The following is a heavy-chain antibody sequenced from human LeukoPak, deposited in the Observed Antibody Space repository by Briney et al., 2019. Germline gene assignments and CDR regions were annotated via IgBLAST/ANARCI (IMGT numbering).Heavy chain of an antibody. CDR2: ISVHNGYT. CDR1: DYTFVDYG. CDR3: ARDARAASAAGIFDY. V-gene: IGHV1-18*01. D-gene: IGHD6-13*01. J-gene: IGHJ4*02. Sequence: ASVKVSCKASDYTFVDYGISWVRQAPGQGLEWIGWISVHNGYTKYAQKFQGRVALTTDTSTSTAYMDLKSLTSDDTAVYYCARDARAASAAGIFDYWGQGTLVTVSS.